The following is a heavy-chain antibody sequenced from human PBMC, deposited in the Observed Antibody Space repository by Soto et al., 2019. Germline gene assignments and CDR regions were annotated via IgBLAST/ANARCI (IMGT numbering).Heavy chain of an antibody. CDR2: VSSTGTSP. Sequence: PGESLKISCSASGFTFSNYAMSWVRQSPGKGLEWVSGVSSTGTSPYYAGSVQGRFTISRDNSKNMFYLQMKSLRAEDTAIYYCAKARPSGGYYYVEAFDVWGQGTMVTVSS. J-gene: IGHJ3*01. CDR3: AKARPSGGYYYVEAFDV. CDR1: GFTFSNYA. V-gene: IGHV3-23*01. D-gene: IGHD3-22*01.